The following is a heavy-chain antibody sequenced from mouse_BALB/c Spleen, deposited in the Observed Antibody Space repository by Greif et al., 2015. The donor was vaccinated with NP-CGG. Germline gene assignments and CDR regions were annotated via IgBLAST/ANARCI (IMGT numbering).Heavy chain of an antibody. Sequence: EVKLMESGPELVKPGASVKISCKTSGYTFTEYTMHWVKQSHGKSLEWIGGINPNNGGSIYNQKFKGKATLTEDRSSSTAYMELRSLTSEDSAVYYCVRKRYGNWYFDVWGAGTTVTVSS. CDR1: GYTFTEYT. CDR3: VRKRYGNWYFDV. D-gene: IGHD2-1*01. CDR2: INPNNGGS. V-gene: IGHV1-18*01. J-gene: IGHJ1*01.